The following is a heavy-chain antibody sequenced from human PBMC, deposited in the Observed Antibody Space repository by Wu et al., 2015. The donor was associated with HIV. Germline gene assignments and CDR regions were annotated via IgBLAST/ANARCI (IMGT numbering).Heavy chain of an antibody. CDR3: AKTSSSWYGDNNWFRP. CDR1: GGTFSSYA. J-gene: IGHJ5*02. Sequence: QVQLVQSGAEVKKPGSSVKVSCKASGGTFSSYAISWVRQAPGQGLEWMGGIIPIFGTANYAQKFQGRVTITTDESTSTAYMELSSLRSEDTAVYYCAKTSSSWYGDNNWFRPLGPGNPGHRLL. D-gene: IGHD6-13*01. V-gene: IGHV1-69*05. CDR2: IIPIFGTA.